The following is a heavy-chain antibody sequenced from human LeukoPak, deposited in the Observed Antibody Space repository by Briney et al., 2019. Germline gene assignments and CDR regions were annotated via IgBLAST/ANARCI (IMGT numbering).Heavy chain of an antibody. Sequence: PSQTLSLTCAVSGGSISSGGYSWSWIRQPPGKGLEWIGYIYHSGSTYYNPSLKSRVTISVDRSKNQFSLKLSSVTAADTAVYYCARGRIQSIYYGMDVWGQGTTVTVSS. V-gene: IGHV4-30-2*01. J-gene: IGHJ6*02. D-gene: IGHD2/OR15-2a*01. CDR1: GGSISSGGYS. CDR3: ARGRIQSIYYGMDV. CDR2: IYHSGST.